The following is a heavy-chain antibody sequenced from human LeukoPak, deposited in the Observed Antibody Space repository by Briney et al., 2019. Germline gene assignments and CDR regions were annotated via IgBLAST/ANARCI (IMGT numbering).Heavy chain of an antibody. J-gene: IGHJ3*02. V-gene: IGHV5-10-1*01. D-gene: IGHD3-16*01. CDR3: ARALRITFGGGRGAFDI. Sequence: GESLRISCKGSGYSFTNYWISWVRQMPGKGLEWMGRIDPSDSYTNYSPSFQGHLTISADKSISTSYLQWSSLKASDTAMYYCARALRITFGGGRGAFDIWGQGTMVTVSS. CDR1: GYSFTNYW. CDR2: IDPSDSYT.